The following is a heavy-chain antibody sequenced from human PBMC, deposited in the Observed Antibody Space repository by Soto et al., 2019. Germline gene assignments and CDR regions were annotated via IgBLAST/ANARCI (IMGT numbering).Heavy chain of an antibody. V-gene: IGHV3-23*01. CDR1: GFTFSSYA. CDR2: IGGSGGST. Sequence: PGGSLRLSCAASGFTFSSYAMSWVRQAPGKGLEWVSAIGGSGGSTYYADSVKGRFTISRDNSKNTLYLQMNSLRAEDTAVYYCAKIRRDGKNSDVFEIGGQGTIAPVPS. CDR3: AKIRRDGKNSDVFEI. J-gene: IGHJ3*02.